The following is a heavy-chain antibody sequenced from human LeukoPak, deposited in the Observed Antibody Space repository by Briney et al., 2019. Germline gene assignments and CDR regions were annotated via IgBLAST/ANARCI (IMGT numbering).Heavy chain of an antibody. CDR2: TNSGGTST. V-gene: IGHV3-23*01. Sequence: PGGSLRLSYATSGFPFSDFSMSWVRQAPGKGLEWISTTNSGGTSTYYAESVEGRFTISRDNSKNTLYLQMSSLRVEDTAVYYCAKQSYARSLGEGGPGTLVSVSS. CDR1: GFPFSDFS. CDR3: AKQSYARSLGE. J-gene: IGHJ4*02. D-gene: IGHD2-8*01.